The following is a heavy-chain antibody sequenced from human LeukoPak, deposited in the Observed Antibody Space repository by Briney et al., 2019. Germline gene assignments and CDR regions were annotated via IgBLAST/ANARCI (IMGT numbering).Heavy chain of an antibody. D-gene: IGHD6-25*01. CDR1: GGSISIISSSTYY. CDR3: ARQLPTAAADTRGYFDY. CDR2: LYYGENS. V-gene: IGHV4-39*01. Sequence: PSETLSLTCTVSGGSISIISSSTYYWGWIRQGPGKGLEWIGSLYYGENSHYNPSLKSRATLSVDTSNNQFSLKLTSVTAADAAVYFCARQLPTAAADTRGYFDYWGQGTVVTVSS. J-gene: IGHJ4*02.